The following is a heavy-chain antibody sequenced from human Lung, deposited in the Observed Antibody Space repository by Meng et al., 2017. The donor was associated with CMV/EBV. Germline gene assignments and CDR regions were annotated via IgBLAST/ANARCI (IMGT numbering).Heavy chain of an antibody. CDR1: GFTFSDYY. Sequence: SLKISCSVSGFTFSDYYMHWFRQAPGKGLEWVSYISSTGGTRYYADSVNGRFTVSRDNVKSSLFLQMNSLRVEDTAVYYCASGLRFLESSTPRDYWGQGTLVTVSS. CDR3: ASGLRFLESSTPRDY. J-gene: IGHJ4*02. CDR2: ISSTGGTR. V-gene: IGHV3-11*01. D-gene: IGHD3-3*01.